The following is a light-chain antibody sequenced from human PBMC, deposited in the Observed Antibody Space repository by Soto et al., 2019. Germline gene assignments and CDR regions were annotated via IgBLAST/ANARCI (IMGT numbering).Light chain of an antibody. Sequence: QCVLTQPPSASRCFGQSVTISFTGNNNEFGGYNYVSWYQQHPGTAPKLMIYEVSERPSGVPDRFSGSKSGNTASLTVSALHADDEADYYCSSYSGTNYHYVFGTGTKAPS. CDR3: SSYSGTNYHYV. CDR1: NNEFGGYNY. V-gene: IGLV2-8*01. J-gene: IGLJ1*01. CDR2: EVS.